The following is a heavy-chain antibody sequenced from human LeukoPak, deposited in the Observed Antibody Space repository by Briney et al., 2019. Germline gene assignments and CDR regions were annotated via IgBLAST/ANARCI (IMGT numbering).Heavy chain of an antibody. CDR3: AKAIYSSSYYQIFDY. CDR1: GLTFSTYA. V-gene: IGHV3-23*01. J-gene: IGHJ4*02. Sequence: GGSLRLSCAASGLTFSTYAMSWVRQAPGKGLEWVSGIAGSGGTTDYADSVKGRFTISRDNSKNTLYLQMNSLRAEDTAVYYCAKAIYSSSYYQIFDYWGQGTLVTVSS. CDR2: IAGSGGTT. D-gene: IGHD3-22*01.